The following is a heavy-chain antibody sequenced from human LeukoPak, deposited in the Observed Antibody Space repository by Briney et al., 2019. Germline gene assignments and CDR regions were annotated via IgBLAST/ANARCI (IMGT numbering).Heavy chain of an antibody. Sequence: ASVKVSCKASGYNFRNYGIGWVRQANRQGLEWKGWITAGNGNTNYAETVQGRVTMTTDTSTSTAYMELRSLRSDDTAVYFCARDSARGYSYGYNAFDIWGQGTMVTVSS. CDR2: ITAGNGNT. J-gene: IGHJ3*02. D-gene: IGHD5-18*01. CDR1: GYNFRNYG. CDR3: ARDSARGYSYGYNAFDI. V-gene: IGHV1-18*01.